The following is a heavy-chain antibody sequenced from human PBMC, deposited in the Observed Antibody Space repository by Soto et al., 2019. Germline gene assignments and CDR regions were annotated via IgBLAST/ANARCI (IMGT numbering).Heavy chain of an antibody. CDR2: ISGSGGST. V-gene: IGHV3-23*01. CDR1: GFTFSSYA. J-gene: IGHJ4*02. D-gene: IGHD3-10*01. Sequence: GGSLRLSCAASGFTFSSYAMSWVRQAPGKGLEWVSAISGSGGSTYYADSVKGRFTISRDNSKNTLYLQMNSLRAEDTAVYYCAKVPITMVRGVFGWYFDYWGQGTLVTVSS. CDR3: AKVPITMVRGVFGWYFDY.